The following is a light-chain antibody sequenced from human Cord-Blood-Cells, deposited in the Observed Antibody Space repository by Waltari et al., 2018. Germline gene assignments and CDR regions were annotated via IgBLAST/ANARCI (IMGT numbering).Light chain of an antibody. CDR1: SSDVGGYHY. V-gene: IGLV2-11*02. CDR2: DVS. CDR3: CSYAGSYTYV. J-gene: IGLJ1*01. Sequence: QSALTQPRPVSGPTGPSVTIPCTGTSSDVGGYHYVSWYQQHPGKAPKLMIYDVSKRPSGVPDRLAGSKSGNPASLTISGLQAEDEADYYCCSYAGSYTYVFGTGTKVTVL.